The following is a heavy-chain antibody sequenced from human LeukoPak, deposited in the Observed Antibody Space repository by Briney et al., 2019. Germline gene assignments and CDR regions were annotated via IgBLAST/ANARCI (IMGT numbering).Heavy chain of an antibody. Sequence: PGGSLRLSCAASGFTFSRHWMSWVRQAPGKGLEWVANVKQDGSEEFYVDSVKGRFTISRDNAKNSLYLQMNSLRAEGTAVYYCARDRVGYGSGYFWGQGTLVTVSS. CDR3: ARDRVGYGSGYF. J-gene: IGHJ4*02. CDR1: GFTFSRHW. V-gene: IGHV3-7*01. CDR2: VKQDGSEE. D-gene: IGHD2-15*01.